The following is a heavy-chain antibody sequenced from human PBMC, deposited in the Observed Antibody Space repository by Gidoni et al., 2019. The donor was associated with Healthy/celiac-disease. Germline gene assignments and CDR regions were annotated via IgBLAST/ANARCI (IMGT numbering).Heavy chain of an antibody. J-gene: IGHJ3*02. CDR3: VKATYYDGRGDILTGYFGAFDI. D-gene: IGHD3-9*01. Sequence: GLEYVSAISSNGGSTYYADSVKGRFTISRDNSKNTLYLQISSLRAEDTAVYYCVKATYYDGRGDILTGYFGAFDIWGQGTMVTVSS. V-gene: IGHV3-64D*09. CDR2: ISSNGGST.